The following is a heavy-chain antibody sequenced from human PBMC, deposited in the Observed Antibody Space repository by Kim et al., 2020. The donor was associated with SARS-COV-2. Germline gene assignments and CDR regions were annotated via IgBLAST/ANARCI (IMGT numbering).Heavy chain of an antibody. Sequence: ASVKVSXKVSGYTLTELSMHWVRQAPGKGLEXXGGXXXEDGETIYAQKFQGRVTTXXDTAXDTGXXELDXLRSEXTAVXXCAKXXAHRXAGTGXFDPXXQGT. D-gene: IGHD6-13*01. V-gene: IGHV1-24*01. J-gene: IGHJ5*02. CDR2: XXXEDGET. CDR3: AKXXAHRXAGTGXFDP. CDR1: GYTLTELS.